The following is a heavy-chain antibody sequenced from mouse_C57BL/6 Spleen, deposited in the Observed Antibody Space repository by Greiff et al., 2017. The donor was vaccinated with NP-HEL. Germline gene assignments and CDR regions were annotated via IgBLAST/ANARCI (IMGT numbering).Heavy chain of an antibody. J-gene: IGHJ2*01. CDR1: GYTFTDYY. Sequence: EVQLQQSGPELVKPGASVKISCKASGYTFTDYYMNWVKQSLGKSLEWIGDINPNNGGTSYNQKFKGKATLTVDKSSSTAYMELRSLTSEDSAVYYCARSGYYGSSDYWGQGTTLTVSS. CDR3: ARSGYYGSSDY. D-gene: IGHD1-1*01. V-gene: IGHV1-26*01. CDR2: INPNNGGT.